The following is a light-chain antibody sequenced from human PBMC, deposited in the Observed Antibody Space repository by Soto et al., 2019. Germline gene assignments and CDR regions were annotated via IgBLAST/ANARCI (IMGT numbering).Light chain of an antibody. CDR3: QQSYSTLPYT. J-gene: IGKJ2*01. Sequence: DIQMTQSPSSLSASVGDRVTITCRASQTISTYLNWYQHKPGRAPNLLIYAASSLQSGVPSRFSGSGSGTDFTLTISSLQPEDFATYYCQQSYSTLPYTFGKGTKLEIK. V-gene: IGKV1-39*01. CDR1: QTISTY. CDR2: AAS.